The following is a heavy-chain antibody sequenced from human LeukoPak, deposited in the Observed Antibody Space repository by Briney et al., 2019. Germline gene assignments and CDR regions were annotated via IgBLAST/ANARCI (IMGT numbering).Heavy chain of an antibody. CDR1: GGTVSSYA. CDR3: ARDPNYGDYVRFDP. J-gene: IGHJ5*02. CDR2: IIPIFGTA. Sequence: SVKVSCKASGGTVSSYAISWVRQAPGQGLEWMGGIIPIFGTANYAQKFQGRVTITADESTTTAYMELSSLRSEEPAVYYCARDPNYGDYVRFDPWGQGTLVTVSS. D-gene: IGHD4-17*01. V-gene: IGHV1-69*13.